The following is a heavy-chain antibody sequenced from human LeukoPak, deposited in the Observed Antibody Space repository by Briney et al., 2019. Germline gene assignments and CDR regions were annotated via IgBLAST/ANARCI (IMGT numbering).Heavy chain of an antibody. Sequence: SETLSLTRAVYGGSFYDYYCSWIRQPPGKGLEWIGEIHPHGIFYYNSSLTSRVTISIDTSKSQFSLRLTSVTAADTAFYYCARGRDRSKRGDHWGQGSLVTVSS. D-gene: IGHD5-24*01. CDR3: ARGRDRSKRGDH. J-gene: IGHJ4*02. CDR1: GGSFYDYY. CDR2: IHPHGIF. V-gene: IGHV4-34*01.